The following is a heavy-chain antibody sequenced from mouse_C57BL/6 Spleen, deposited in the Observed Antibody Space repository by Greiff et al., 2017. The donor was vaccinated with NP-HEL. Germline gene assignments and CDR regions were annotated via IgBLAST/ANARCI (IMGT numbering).Heavy chain of an antibody. CDR3: ARDFYYAMDY. Sequence: EVQLMESGGGLVKPGGSLKLSCAASGFTFSDYGMHWVRQAPEKGLEWVAYISSGSSTIYYADTVKGRFTISRDNAKNTLFLQMTSLRSEDTAMYYCARDFYYAMDYWGQGTLVTVSS. CDR2: ISSGSSTI. CDR1: GFTFSDYG. V-gene: IGHV5-17*01. J-gene: IGHJ4*01.